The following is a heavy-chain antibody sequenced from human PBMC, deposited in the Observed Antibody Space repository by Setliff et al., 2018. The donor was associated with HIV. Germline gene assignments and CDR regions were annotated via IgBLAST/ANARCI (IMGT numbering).Heavy chain of an antibody. J-gene: IGHJ2*01. CDR2: IYYSGST. V-gene: IGHV4-59*11. Sequence: ASETLSLTCTVSGGSISSHYWSWIRQPPGKGLEWIGSIYYSGSTNYNPSLKSRVTISVDTSKNQLSLKLSSVTAADTAVYYCARGVPGGDWYFDLWGRGTLVTVSS. CDR3: ARGVPGGDWYFDL. CDR1: GGSISSHY.